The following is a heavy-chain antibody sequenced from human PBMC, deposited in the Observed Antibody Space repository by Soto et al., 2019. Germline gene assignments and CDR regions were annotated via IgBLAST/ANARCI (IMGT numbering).Heavy chain of an antibody. V-gene: IGHV4-59*01. CDR3: ARGDSSGWHPFAI. J-gene: IGHJ3*02. CDR2: IYYSGST. D-gene: IGHD6-25*01. CDR1: GGSLSTYY. Sequence: PSETLSLTCAVSGGSLSTYYWSWVRQPPGKGLEWIGYIYYSGSTGYNPSLKSRVTISVDTSKSQFSLKLTSVTAADTAVYYCARGDSSGWHPFAIWGQGTMVTVSS.